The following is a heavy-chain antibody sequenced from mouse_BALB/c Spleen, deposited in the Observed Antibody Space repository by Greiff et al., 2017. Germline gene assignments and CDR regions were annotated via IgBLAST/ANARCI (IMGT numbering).Heavy chain of an antibody. CDR3: AKWLRPYYFDY. CDR1: GYTFTSYW. V-gene: IGHV1-7*01. D-gene: IGHD2-2*01. Sequence: VQLQQSGAELAKPGASVKMSCKASGYTFTSYWMHWVKQRPGQGLEWIGYINPSTGYTEYNQKFKDKATLTADKSSSTAYMQLSSLTSEDSAVYYCAKWLRPYYFDYWGQGTTLTVSS. CDR2: INPSTGYT. J-gene: IGHJ2*01.